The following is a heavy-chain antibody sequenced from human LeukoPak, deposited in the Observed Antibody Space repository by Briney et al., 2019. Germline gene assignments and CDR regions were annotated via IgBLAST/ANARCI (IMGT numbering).Heavy chain of an antibody. Sequence: PSETLSLTCAVYGGSFSGYYWSWIRQPPGKGLEWIGEINHSGSTNYNPSLKSRVTISVDRSKNQFSLKLSSVTAADTAVYYCARRGYYYDSSGFWYFDLWGRGTLVTVSS. V-gene: IGHV4-34*01. CDR2: INHSGST. CDR1: GGSFSGYY. D-gene: IGHD3-22*01. CDR3: ARRGYYYDSSGFWYFDL. J-gene: IGHJ2*01.